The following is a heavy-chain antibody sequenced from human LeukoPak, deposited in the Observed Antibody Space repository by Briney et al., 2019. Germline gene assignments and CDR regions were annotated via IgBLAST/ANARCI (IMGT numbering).Heavy chain of an antibody. V-gene: IGHV4-4*07. D-gene: IGHD3-10*01. CDR2: IYSSGST. J-gene: IGHJ3*02. CDR3: AREWFGELDAFDI. Sequence: SETLSLTCTVSGGSISSYYWSWIRQPAGKGLECIGRIYSSGSTNYNPSLKSRVTMSVDRSKNQFSLNLTSVTAADTAVYYCAREWFGELDAFDIWGQGTMVTVSS. CDR1: GGSISSYY.